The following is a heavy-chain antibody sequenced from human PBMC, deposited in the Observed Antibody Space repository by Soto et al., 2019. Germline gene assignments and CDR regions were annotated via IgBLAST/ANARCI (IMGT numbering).Heavy chain of an antibody. CDR3: ARGGFQGVVVVAATGPYYFGMDV. CDR2: ISAYNGNT. Sequence: ASVKVSCKASGYTFTSYGISWVRQAPGQGLEWMGWISAYNGNTNYAQKLQGRVTMTTDTSTSTAYMELRSLRSDDTAVYYCARGGFQGVVVVAATGPYYFGMDVWGQGITVTVSS. J-gene: IGHJ6*02. V-gene: IGHV1-18*01. CDR1: GYTFTSYG. D-gene: IGHD2-15*01.